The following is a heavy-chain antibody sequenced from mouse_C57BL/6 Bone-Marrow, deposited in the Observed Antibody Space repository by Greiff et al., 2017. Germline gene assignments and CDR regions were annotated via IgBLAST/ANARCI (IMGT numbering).Heavy chain of an antibody. J-gene: IGHJ4*01. CDR2: IRSKSSNYAT. CDR1: GFTFNTYA. CDR3: VRDYYGSSYVGGAMDY. Sequence: DAGGGLVQPKGSLKLSCAASGFTFNTYAMHWVRQAPGKGLEWVARIRSKSSNYATYYADSVKDRFTISRDDSQSMLYLQMNNLKTDDTAMYYCVRDYYGSSYVGGAMDYWGQGTSVTVSS. V-gene: IGHV10-3*01. D-gene: IGHD1-1*01.